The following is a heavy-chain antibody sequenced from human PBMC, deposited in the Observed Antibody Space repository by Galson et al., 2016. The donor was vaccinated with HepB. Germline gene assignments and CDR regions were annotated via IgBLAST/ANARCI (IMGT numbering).Heavy chain of an antibody. CDR3: AKGLAEGWLQLPSSGDY. J-gene: IGHJ4*02. CDR1: GFTFSAYA. Sequence: SLRLSCAASGFTFSAYAMSWVRQAPGKGPQWVAGISGSGSATYHADSVKGRFTISRDNFKNTLYLQMNSLGVEDTAVYYCAKGLAEGWLQLPSSGDYWGQGTLVTVSS. V-gene: IGHV3-23*01. CDR2: ISGSGSAT. D-gene: IGHD5-24*01.